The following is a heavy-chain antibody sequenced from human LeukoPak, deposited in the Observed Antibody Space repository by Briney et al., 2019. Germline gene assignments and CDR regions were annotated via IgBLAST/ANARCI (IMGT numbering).Heavy chain of an antibody. J-gene: IGHJ4*02. V-gene: IGHV3-48*03. CDR2: IGSGDSLI. CDR1: GFTFSSYE. CDR3: ARAAVVASTLPAY. Sequence: GGSLRLSCAASGFTFSSYEMNWVRQAPGKGLEWVPYIGSGDSLIYYADSVKGRFTISRDNAKNSLYLQMNSLRAEDTALYYCARAAVVASTLPAYWGQGTLVTVSS. D-gene: IGHD2-15*01.